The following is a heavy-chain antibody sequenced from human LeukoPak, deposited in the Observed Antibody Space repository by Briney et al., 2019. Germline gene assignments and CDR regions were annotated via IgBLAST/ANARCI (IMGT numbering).Heavy chain of an antibody. CDR1: GFTFSYYT. J-gene: IGHJ4*02. CDR3: ARDEYGDYIFEY. Sequence: GGSLRLSCAASGFTFSYYTMHWVRQAPGKGLEYVSAISSDGVNTYYANSVKGRFTISRDNSKNTLYLQMGSLRAEDMAVYYCARDEYGDYIFEYWGQGTLVTVSS. V-gene: IGHV3-64*01. CDR2: ISSDGVNT. D-gene: IGHD4-17*01.